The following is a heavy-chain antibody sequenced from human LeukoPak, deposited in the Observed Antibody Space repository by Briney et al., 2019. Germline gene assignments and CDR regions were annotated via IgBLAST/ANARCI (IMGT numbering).Heavy chain of an antibody. Sequence: PGGSLRLSWVASGFTFSGYAMTWVRQTPGKGLEWVSSISGSGGSTYYSDSVRGRFTTSRDNSKHTLYVQMNSLRAEDTAVYYCAKGSRATAPYYYYYMDVWGKGTTVTVSS. V-gene: IGHV3-23*01. J-gene: IGHJ6*03. CDR2: ISGSGGST. CDR1: GFTFSGYA. D-gene: IGHD5-12*01. CDR3: AKGSRATAPYYYYYMDV.